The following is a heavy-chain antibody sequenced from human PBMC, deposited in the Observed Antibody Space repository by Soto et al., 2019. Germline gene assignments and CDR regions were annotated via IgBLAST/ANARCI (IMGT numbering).Heavy chain of an antibody. D-gene: IGHD6-19*01. V-gene: IGHV5-51*01. J-gene: IGHJ6*02. Sequence: GESLKISCKGSGYTFTTYWIGWVRQMPGKGLEWMGIVYPGDSDTRYSPSFQGQVTISVDKSISTAYLQWSSLNASDTAIYYCARHSRSTAVADRIYYGIDVWGPGTTVTVS. CDR3: ARHSRSTAVADRIYYGIDV. CDR2: VYPGDSDT. CDR1: GYTFTTYW.